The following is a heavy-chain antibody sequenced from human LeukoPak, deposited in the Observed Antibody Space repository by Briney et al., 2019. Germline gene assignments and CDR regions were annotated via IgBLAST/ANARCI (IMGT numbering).Heavy chain of an antibody. CDR3: ARRRTNWYFDL. CDR2: ISSNGDHT. Sequence: PGGSLRLSCDASGFTFSTYSMYWVRQAPGKGLEHVSGISSNGDHTLYLNSVKGIFTISRDNSKNTLHLQMGSLRTEDTAVYFCARRRTNWYFDLWGRGTLVTVSS. J-gene: IGHJ2*01. CDR1: GFTFSTYS. V-gene: IGHV3-64*01.